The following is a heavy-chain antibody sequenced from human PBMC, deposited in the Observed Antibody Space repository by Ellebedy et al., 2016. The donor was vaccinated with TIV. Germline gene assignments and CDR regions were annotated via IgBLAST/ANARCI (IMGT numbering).Heavy chain of an antibody. J-gene: IGHJ4*02. Sequence: MPSETLSLTCNVSGYSISSGYYWSWIRQPSGKSLEWIGHIYSSGSTMYNPSLRSRVTMSVDTSKNQFSLKLRSVTAADTAIYYCARESSGNFFYWGQGILVTVSS. CDR1: GYSISSGYY. V-gene: IGHV4-38-2*02. CDR2: IYSSGST. D-gene: IGHD6-19*01. CDR3: ARESSGNFFY.